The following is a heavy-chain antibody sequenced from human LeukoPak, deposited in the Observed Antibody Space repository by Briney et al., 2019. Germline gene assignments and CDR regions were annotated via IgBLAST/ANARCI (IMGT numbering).Heavy chain of an antibody. Sequence: SETLSLTCTVSGGSISSSSCYWGWIRQPPGKGLEWIGSIYYSGSTYYNPSLKSRVTISVDTSKNQFSLKLSSVTAADTAVYYCARSVEGYCRGGSCYSYSYYMDVWGKGTTVTVSS. V-gene: IGHV4-39*07. CDR3: ARSVEGYCRGGSCYSYSYYMDV. CDR1: GGSISSSSCY. CDR2: IYYSGST. D-gene: IGHD2-15*01. J-gene: IGHJ6*03.